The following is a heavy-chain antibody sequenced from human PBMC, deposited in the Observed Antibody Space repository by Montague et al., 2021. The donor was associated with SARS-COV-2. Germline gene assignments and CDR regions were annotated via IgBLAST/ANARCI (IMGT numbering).Heavy chain of an antibody. J-gene: IGHJ4*02. D-gene: IGHD3-3*01. CDR1: GASISSYY. Sequence: SETLSLTCTVSGASISSYYWRWIRQPPGKGLEWIGHIYHSGSTNSNPSLKSRDTISVDTSKNQFSLKLSSVTAADTAVYYCARAPVAHITIFGVVTSFDYSGQGTLVTVSS. CDR3: ARAPVAHITIFGVVTSFDY. CDR2: IYHSGST. V-gene: IGHV4-59*01.